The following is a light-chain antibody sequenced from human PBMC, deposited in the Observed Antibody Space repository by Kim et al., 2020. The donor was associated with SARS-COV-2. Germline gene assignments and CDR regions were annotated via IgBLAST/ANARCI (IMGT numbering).Light chain of an antibody. CDR1: NIGRKG. V-gene: IGLV3-21*04. CDR2: YDS. Sequence: APGKTAGITCGGNNIGRKGVHWYQQKPGQAPVLVIYYDSDRPSGIPERFSGSNSGNTATLTISRVEAGDEADYYCQVWDSSSDHRVFGGGTKLTVL. J-gene: IGLJ3*02. CDR3: QVWDSSSDHRV.